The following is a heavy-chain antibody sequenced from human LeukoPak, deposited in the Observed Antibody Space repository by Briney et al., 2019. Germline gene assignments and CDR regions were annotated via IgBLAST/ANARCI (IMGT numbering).Heavy chain of an antibody. V-gene: IGHV4-4*07. D-gene: IGHD3-10*01. CDR2: IYTSGST. CDR1: GGSISGYY. J-gene: IGHJ4*02. Sequence: SETLSLTCTVSGGSISGYYWSWIRQPAGKGLEWIGRIYTSGSTNHNPSLKSRVTMSVDTSKNQFSLKLSSVTAADTAVYYCARDGITMVRGVNSYYFDYWGQGTLVTVSS. CDR3: ARDGITMVRGVNSYYFDY.